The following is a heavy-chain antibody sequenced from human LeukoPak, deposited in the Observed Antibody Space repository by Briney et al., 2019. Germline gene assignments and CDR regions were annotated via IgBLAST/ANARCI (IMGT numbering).Heavy chain of an antibody. Sequence: SETLSLTCTVSGGSISSYYWSWIRQPPGKGLEWIGYIYYSGSTNYNPSLKSRVTISVDTSKNQFSLKLSSVTAADTAVYYCAGFDCSGDCYSAFDYWGQGTLVTASS. CDR2: IYYSGST. J-gene: IGHJ4*02. CDR3: AGFDCSGDCYSAFDY. CDR1: GGSISSYY. V-gene: IGHV4-59*01. D-gene: IGHD2-21*02.